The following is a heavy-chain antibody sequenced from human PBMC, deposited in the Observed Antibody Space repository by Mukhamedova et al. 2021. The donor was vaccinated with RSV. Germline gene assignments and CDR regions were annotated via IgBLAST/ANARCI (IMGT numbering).Heavy chain of an antibody. CDR3: AKQGTDFWSGPYYIDY. D-gene: IGHD3-3*01. V-gene: IGHV3-30*02. Sequence: VKGRFTISRDNSKNTLYLQMNSLRPEDTAVYYCAKQGTDFWSGPYYIDYWGQGTLVTVSS. J-gene: IGHJ4*02.